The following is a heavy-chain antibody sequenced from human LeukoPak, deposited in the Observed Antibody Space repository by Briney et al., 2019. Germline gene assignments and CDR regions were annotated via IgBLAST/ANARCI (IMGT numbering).Heavy chain of an antibody. Sequence: GGSLRLSCAASGFTFSSYGMHCVRQAPGKGLEWVAIIWYDGSNKYYADSVKGRFTISRDNSKNTLYLQMNSLRDEDTAVYYCARDQGSSHFDYWGQGTLVTVSS. CDR3: ARDQGSSHFDY. CDR1: GFTFSSYG. J-gene: IGHJ4*02. V-gene: IGHV3-33*08. CDR2: IWYDGSNK. D-gene: IGHD1-26*01.